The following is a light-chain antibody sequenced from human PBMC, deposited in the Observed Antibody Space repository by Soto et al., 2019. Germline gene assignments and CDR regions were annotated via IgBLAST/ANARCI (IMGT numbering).Light chain of an antibody. Sequence: DVVLTQSPLTLPVTPGESASISCRSSQSLLYSDGDNYLDWYVQKPGQSPQLLIYLASNRDSGVPARFSGSGSGTHFRLKISRVEAEDVGIYYCMQGLQTPHTVGQGTRLDMK. CDR3: MQGLQTPHT. J-gene: IGKJ5*01. CDR1: QSLLYSDGDNY. CDR2: LAS. V-gene: IGKV2-28*01.